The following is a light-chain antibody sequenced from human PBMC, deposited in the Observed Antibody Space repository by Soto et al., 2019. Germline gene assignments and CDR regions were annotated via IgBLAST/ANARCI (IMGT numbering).Light chain of an antibody. J-gene: IGKJ1*01. V-gene: IGKV3-15*01. CDR3: QQYNSWPPWT. Sequence: EIVMTQSPATLSVSPGERATLSCRARQSISSNLAWYQHKPGQAPRLLIYGASTRATGVPARFSGSGSGTEFTLTISSLQSEDFAVSSCQQYNSWPPWTFGQGTKLEIK. CDR2: GAS. CDR1: QSISSN.